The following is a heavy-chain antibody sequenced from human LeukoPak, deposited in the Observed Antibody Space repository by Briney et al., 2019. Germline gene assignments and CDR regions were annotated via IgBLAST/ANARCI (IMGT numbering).Heavy chain of an antibody. CDR3: AKSMAGYCDSTIDN. CDR1: GFTFNSYA. J-gene: IGHJ4*02. D-gene: IGHD2-2*01. CDR2: ISGRGGST. Sequence: GGSLRLSCAASGFTFNSYAMNWVRQAPGKGLEWVSAISGRGGSTYYADYVKGRSTISRDNSKNMLYLQMNSLRAEDTAVYYCAKSMAGYCDSTIDNWGQGTLVTVSS. V-gene: IGHV3-23*01.